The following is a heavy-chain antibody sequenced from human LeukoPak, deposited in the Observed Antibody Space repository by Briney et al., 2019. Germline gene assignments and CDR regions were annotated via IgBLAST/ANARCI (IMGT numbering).Heavy chain of an antibody. Sequence: PGGSLRLSCAASGFTVSSNYMSWVRQAPGKGLEWVSVIYSGGSTYYADSVKGRFTISRDNSKNTLYLQMNSLRAEDTAVYYCARGQSIAVDPGYYMDVWGKGTTVTVSS. D-gene: IGHD6-19*01. V-gene: IGHV3-53*01. CDR1: GFTVSSNY. CDR2: IYSGGST. J-gene: IGHJ6*03. CDR3: ARGQSIAVDPGYYMDV.